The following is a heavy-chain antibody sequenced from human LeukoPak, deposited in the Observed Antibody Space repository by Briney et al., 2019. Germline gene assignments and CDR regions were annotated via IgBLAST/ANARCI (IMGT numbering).Heavy chain of an antibody. Sequence: SETLSLTCAVYGGSFSGYYWSWIRQPPGKGLEWIGEIDHSGSTNYNPSLKSRVTISVDTSKNQFSLKLSSVTAADTAVYYCARARYSYGYSNFDYWGQGTLVTVSS. CDR1: GGSFSGYY. J-gene: IGHJ4*02. CDR2: IDHSGST. V-gene: IGHV4-34*01. CDR3: ARARYSYGYSNFDY. D-gene: IGHD5-18*01.